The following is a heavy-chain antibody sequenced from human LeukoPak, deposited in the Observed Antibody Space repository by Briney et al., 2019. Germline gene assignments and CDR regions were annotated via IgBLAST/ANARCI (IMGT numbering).Heavy chain of an antibody. CDR1: GYTFTSYG. J-gene: IGHJ4*02. CDR3: ARGDPEYDFWSGYYSD. V-gene: IGHV1-18*01. Sequence: ASVKVSCKASGYTFTSYGISWVRQAPGQGLEWMGWISAYNGNTNYAQKLQGRVTMTTDTSTSTAYMELRSLRSDDTAVYYCARGDPEYDFWSGYYSDWGQGTLVTVSS. D-gene: IGHD3-3*01. CDR2: ISAYNGNT.